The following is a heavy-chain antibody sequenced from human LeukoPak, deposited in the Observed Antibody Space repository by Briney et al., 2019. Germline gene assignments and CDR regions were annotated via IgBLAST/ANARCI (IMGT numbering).Heavy chain of an antibody. CDR1: GYTFTSYY. J-gene: IGHJ4*02. D-gene: IGHD2-2*01. V-gene: IGHV1-46*01. Sequence: ASVKVSCKASGYTFTSYYMHWVRQAPGQGLEWMGIINPSGGSTSYAQKFQGRVTMTRDMSTSTVYMELSSLRSEDTAVYYCARRGSKADFDYWGQGTLVTVSS. CDR3: ARRGSKADFDY. CDR2: INPSGGST.